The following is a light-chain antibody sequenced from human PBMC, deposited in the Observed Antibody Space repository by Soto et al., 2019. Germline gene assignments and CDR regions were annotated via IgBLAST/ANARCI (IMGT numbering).Light chain of an antibody. CDR3: QQYNSYSWT. Sequence: AIQMTQSPSSVSASTGDRVTISCRATQTIYKYLAWYQQKPGKPPHLLIYAASTLQSGVPSRFNGSGSGTDFTLTISSLQPDDFATYYCQQYNSYSWTFGQGTKVDIK. V-gene: IGKV1-8*01. CDR1: QTIYKY. CDR2: AAS. J-gene: IGKJ1*01.